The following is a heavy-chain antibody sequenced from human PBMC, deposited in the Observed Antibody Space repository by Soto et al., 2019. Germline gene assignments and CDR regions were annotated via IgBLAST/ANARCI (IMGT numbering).Heavy chain of an antibody. V-gene: IGHV3-30*03. CDR1: GFTFSSYA. J-gene: IGHJ6*02. CDR2: ISYDGSNK. CDR3: ATTSRSVTTDYYGMDV. D-gene: IGHD4-4*01. Sequence: PGGSLRLSCAASGFTFSSYAMHWVRQAPGKGLEWVAIISYDGSNKYYADSVKGRFTISRDNSKSTLYLQMNSLRAEDTAVYYCATTSRSVTTDYYGMDVWGQGTTVTVSS.